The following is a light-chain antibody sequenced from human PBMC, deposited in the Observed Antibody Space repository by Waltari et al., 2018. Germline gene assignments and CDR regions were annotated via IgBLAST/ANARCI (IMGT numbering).Light chain of an antibody. CDR2: NDN. CDR3: AAWDDSLGANV. Sequence: QSMLTQPPSASGTPGQRVTISCSGSGSDIGSNNVLWYQQFPGTAPKLLIYNDNQRPSGVADRVSASQSGTSSSLAISGLQSEDEADYHCAAWDDSLGANVFGTGTRVTVL. CDR1: GSDIGSNN. J-gene: IGLJ1*01. V-gene: IGLV1-44*01.